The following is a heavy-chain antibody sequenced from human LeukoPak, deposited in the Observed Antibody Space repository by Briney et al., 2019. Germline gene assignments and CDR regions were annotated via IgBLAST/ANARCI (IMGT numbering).Heavy chain of an antibody. CDR3: ARAGIAAAGTFAFDI. D-gene: IGHD6-13*01. V-gene: IGHV4-34*01. CDR1: GGSFSGYY. J-gene: IGHJ3*02. Sequence: SETLSLTCAVYGGSFSGYYWSWIRQPPGKGLEWIGEINHSGSTNYNPSPKSRITISVDTSKNQFSLKLSSVTAADTAVYYCARAGIAAAGTFAFDIWGQGTMVTVSS. CDR2: INHSGST.